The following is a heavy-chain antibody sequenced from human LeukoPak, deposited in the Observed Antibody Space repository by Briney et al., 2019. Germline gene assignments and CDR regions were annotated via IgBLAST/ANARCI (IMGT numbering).Heavy chain of an antibody. V-gene: IGHV3-66*01. J-gene: IGHJ4*02. Sequence: GGSLRLSCAASGFSVSSNYMSWVRQAPGKGLEWVSVIYSGGGTYYADSVKGRFTISRDTSKNALYLQMNSLRAEDTAVYYCAISGLGFGEFRGLDYWGQGTLVTVSS. CDR1: GFSVSSNY. CDR2: IYSGGGT. CDR3: AISGLGFGEFRGLDY. D-gene: IGHD3-10*01.